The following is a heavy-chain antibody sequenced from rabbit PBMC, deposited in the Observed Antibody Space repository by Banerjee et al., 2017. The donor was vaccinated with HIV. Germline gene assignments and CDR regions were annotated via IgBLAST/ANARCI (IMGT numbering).Heavy chain of an antibody. Sequence: QQQLEESGGGLVKPGGTLTLTCKASGFSFSSGYDMCWVRQAPGKGLEWIACINTSSGNTVYATWAKGRFTISKTSSTTVTLQMTSLTAADTATYFCARDSAGREDFNLWGPGTLVPVS. J-gene: IGHJ4*01. CDR3: ARDSAGREDFNL. D-gene: IGHD4-1*01. V-gene: IGHV1S45*01. CDR1: GFSFSSGYD. CDR2: INTSSGNT.